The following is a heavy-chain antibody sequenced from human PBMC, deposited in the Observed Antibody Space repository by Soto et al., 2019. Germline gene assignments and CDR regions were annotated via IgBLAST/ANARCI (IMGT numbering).Heavy chain of an antibody. D-gene: IGHD6-13*01. Sequence: SETLSLTCTVSGGSISSSSYYWGWIRQPPGKGLEWIGSIYYSGSTYYNPSLKSRVTISVDTSKNQFSLKLSSVTAADTAVYYCARTTAHSSSWSYYYYGMDVWGHGTTVTVSS. J-gene: IGHJ6*02. CDR3: ARTTAHSSSWSYYYYGMDV. V-gene: IGHV4-39*01. CDR2: IYYSGST. CDR1: GGSISSSSYY.